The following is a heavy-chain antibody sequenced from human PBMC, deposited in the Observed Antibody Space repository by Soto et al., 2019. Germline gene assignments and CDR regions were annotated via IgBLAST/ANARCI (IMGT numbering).Heavy chain of an antibody. J-gene: IGHJ4*02. CDR2: INDSGST. V-gene: IGHV4-34*10. CDR3: ARFRRGPAALFDKD. D-gene: IGHD2-2*01. CDR1: GGPFSGFY. Sequence: PSETLSLTCAVYGGPFSGFYWSWIGQPPGKGLEWIGEINDSGSTTNNPSLKSRVTMSVDTSKNQFSLKLSSMTAADTAVYYCARFRRGPAALFDKDWGQGILVTVS.